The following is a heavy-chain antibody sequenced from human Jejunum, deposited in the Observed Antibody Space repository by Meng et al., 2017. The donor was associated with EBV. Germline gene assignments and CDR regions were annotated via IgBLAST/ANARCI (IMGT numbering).Heavy chain of an antibody. Sequence: QVQLVEAGSELKKPGGSVKVFCNGSGYTFSRYAMNWVRQAPGQGLEWMGWINTRTGNPAYAQGFTGRFVFSLDTSVSTAYLQISSLKAEDTAVYYCASDISTATFGYWGQGTLVTVSS. CDR3: ASDISTATFGY. CDR2: INTRTGNP. V-gene: IGHV7-4-1*02. CDR1: GYTFSRYA. D-gene: IGHD2-21*02. J-gene: IGHJ4*02.